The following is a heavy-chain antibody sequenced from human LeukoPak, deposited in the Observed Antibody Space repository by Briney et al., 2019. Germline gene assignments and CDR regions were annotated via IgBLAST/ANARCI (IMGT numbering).Heavy chain of an antibody. V-gene: IGHV3-23*01. Sequence: GGSLRLSCAASGFTFSSYAMSWVRQAPGKGLEWVSAISGSGGSTYYAGSVKGRFTISRDNSKNTLYLQMNSLRAEDTAVYYCAKGLEEGPYYFDYWGQGTLVTVSS. D-gene: IGHD5-12*01. CDR3: AKGLEEGPYYFDY. CDR2: ISGSGGST. CDR1: GFTFSSYA. J-gene: IGHJ4*02.